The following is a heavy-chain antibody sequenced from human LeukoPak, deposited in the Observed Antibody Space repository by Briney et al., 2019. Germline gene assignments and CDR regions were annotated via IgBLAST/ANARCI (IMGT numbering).Heavy chain of an antibody. Sequence: ASVKVSCKASGYTFTSYAMNWVRQAPGQGLEWMGWINTNTGNPTYAQGFTGRFVFSLDTSVSTAYLQISSLKAEDTAVYYCARVGTMVRGVIRYNWFDPWGQGTLVTVSS. CDR2: INTNTGNP. CDR1: GYTFTSYA. D-gene: IGHD3-10*01. J-gene: IGHJ5*02. V-gene: IGHV7-4-1*02. CDR3: ARVGTMVRGVIRYNWFDP.